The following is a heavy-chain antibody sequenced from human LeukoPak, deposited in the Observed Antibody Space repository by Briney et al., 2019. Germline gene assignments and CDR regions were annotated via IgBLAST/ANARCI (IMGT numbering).Heavy chain of an antibody. CDR1: GYSINSGYY. V-gene: IGHV4-38-2*02. CDR3: ARSDGYGLVGI. CDR2: IDHSGST. D-gene: IGHD3-10*01. Sequence: SETLSLTCTVSGYSINSGYYWGWIRQPPGKGLEWIGSIDHSGSTYYNPSLKSRVFILMDTSKNHFSLTLSSVTAADTAVYYCARSDGYGLVGIWGQGTMVTVSS. J-gene: IGHJ3*02.